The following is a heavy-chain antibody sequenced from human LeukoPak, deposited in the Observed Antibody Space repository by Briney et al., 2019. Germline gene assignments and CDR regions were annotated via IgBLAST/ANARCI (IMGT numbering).Heavy chain of an antibody. Sequence: VKISCKASGYTFTGYYMHWVRQAPGQGLEWMGWINPNSGGTNYAQKFQGRVTMTRDTSISTAYMELSGLRSDDTAVYYCGIDSSGYYYNYWGQGTLVTVSS. J-gene: IGHJ4*02. V-gene: IGHV1-2*02. CDR3: GIDSSGYYYNY. CDR1: GYTFTGYY. D-gene: IGHD3-22*01. CDR2: INPNSGGT.